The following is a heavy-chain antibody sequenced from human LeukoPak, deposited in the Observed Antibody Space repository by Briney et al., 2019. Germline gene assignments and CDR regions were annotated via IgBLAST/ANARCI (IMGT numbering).Heavy chain of an antibody. CDR2: ISSSXNXI. J-gene: IGHJ4*02. V-gene: IGHV3-21*05. D-gene: IGHD2-8*01. CDR1: GXXFTSYT. CDR3: ARESPEWRYFDY. Sequence: PGGSLRLSCAASGXXFTSYTMXXXXXAPGXXXXXXXYISSSXNXIYXXDSVKGRFTISRDNAKNSLYLQMNSLSAEDTAXYYCARESPEWRYFDYWGQGTLVTVSS.